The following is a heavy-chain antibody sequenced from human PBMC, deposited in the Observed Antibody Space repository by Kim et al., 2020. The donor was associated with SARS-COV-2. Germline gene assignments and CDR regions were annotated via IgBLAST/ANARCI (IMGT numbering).Heavy chain of an antibody. Sequence: YYADSVKGRFTISRDNSKNTLYLQMNSLGAEDTAVYYCARDLQSGYGFDYWGQGTLVTVSS. J-gene: IGHJ4*02. D-gene: IGHD3-3*01. V-gene: IGHV3-33*01. CDR3: ARDLQSGYGFDY.